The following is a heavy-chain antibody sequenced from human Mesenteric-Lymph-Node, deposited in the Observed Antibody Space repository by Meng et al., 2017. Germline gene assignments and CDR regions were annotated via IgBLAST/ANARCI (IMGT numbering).Heavy chain of an antibody. CDR2: ISPNSGAT. Sequence: ASVKVSCKASGYTFTGYKIHWVRQAPGQGLEWMGWISPNSGATNYGQKFQGRVTMTRDTSISTAYMELSRLRSDDTAVYYCARDRYYDILTGYWGYYGMDVWGQGTTVTVSS. CDR3: ARDRYYDILTGYWGYYGMDV. D-gene: IGHD3-9*01. V-gene: IGHV1-2*02. CDR1: GYTFTGYK. J-gene: IGHJ6*02.